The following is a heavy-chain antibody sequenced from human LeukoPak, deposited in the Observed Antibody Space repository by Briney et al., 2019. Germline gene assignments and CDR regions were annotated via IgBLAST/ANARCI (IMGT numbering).Heavy chain of an antibody. J-gene: IGHJ6*03. CDR1: GFTFSNAW. Sequence: GGSLRLSCAASGFTFSNAWMSWVRQAPGKGLEWVGRIKSKTDGGTTDYAAPVKGRFTISRDDSKNTLYLQMNSLKTEDTAVSYCTTKAMVRGVITYHYYYMDVWGKGTTVTVSS. D-gene: IGHD3-10*01. V-gene: IGHV3-15*01. CDR2: IKSKTDGGTT. CDR3: TTKAMVRGVITYHYYYMDV.